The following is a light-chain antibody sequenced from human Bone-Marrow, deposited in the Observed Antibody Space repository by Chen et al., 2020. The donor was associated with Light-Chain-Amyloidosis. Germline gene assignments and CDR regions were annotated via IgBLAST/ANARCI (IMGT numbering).Light chain of an antibody. J-gene: IGKJ3*01. CDR3: QQYGSSPRFT. CDR2: AAS. CDR1: QSVSSSY. V-gene: IGKV3-20*01. Sequence: EIVLTQSPGTLSLSPGERATLSCRTSQSVSSSYLAWYQQKPGQAPSLLIYAASSRATGIPDRFSGSESGTDFTLTISRLEPEDFAVYYCQQYGSSPRFTFGPGTKVDIK.